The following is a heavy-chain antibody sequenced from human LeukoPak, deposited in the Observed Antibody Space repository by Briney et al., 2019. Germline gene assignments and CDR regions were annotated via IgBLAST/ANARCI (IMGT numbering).Heavy chain of an antibody. J-gene: IGHJ5*02. Sequence: ASVKVSCKASGYTFTGYYMHWVRQAPGQGLEWMGRINPNSGGTNYAQKFQGRVTMTRDTPISTAYMELSRLRSDDTAVYYCAREWVPNCSGGSCYSNWFDPWGQGTLVTVSS. D-gene: IGHD2-15*01. CDR3: AREWVPNCSGGSCYSNWFDP. CDR2: INPNSGGT. CDR1: GYTFTGYY. V-gene: IGHV1-2*06.